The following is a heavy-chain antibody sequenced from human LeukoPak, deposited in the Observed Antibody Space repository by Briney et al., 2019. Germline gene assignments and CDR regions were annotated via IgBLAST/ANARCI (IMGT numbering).Heavy chain of an antibody. V-gene: IGHV3-23*01. CDR1: GFTFDDYG. CDR2: ISGSGSGGST. J-gene: IGHJ3*02. D-gene: IGHD2-2*01. Sequence: GGSLRLSCAASGFTFDDYGMSWVRQAPGKGLEWVSSISGSGSGGSTYYADSVKGRFTISRDNSKNTLYLQMNSLRAEDTAVYYCAKVPADPSEPLPPHAFDIWGQGTMVTVSS. CDR3: AKVPADPSEPLPPHAFDI.